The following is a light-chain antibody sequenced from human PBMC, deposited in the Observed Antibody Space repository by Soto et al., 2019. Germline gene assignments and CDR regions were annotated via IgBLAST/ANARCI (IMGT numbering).Light chain of an antibody. Sequence: QSALTQPPSASGSPGQSVTISCTGTSSDVGGYNYVSWYQQHPGKAPKLMIYEVSKRPSGVPDRFSGSKSGNTASLTVSALQAEDEADYYCNSYAGSNNWVFGGGTKLTVL. CDR1: SSDVGGYNY. V-gene: IGLV2-8*01. CDR2: EVS. J-gene: IGLJ3*02. CDR3: NSYAGSNNWV.